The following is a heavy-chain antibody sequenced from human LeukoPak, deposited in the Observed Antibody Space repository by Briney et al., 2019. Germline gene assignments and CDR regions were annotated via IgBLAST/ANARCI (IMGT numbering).Heavy chain of an antibody. D-gene: IGHD3-10*01. CDR3: ARVHRVVYYLDY. CDR1: GGSISSYY. Sequence: PSETLSLTCSVSGGSISSYYWSWIRQPAGKGLEWIGRISSSGNTNYNPSLKSRVTMSVDTSKNQFSLNLRSVTAADTAVYYCARVHRVVYYLDYWGQGTLVTVSS. V-gene: IGHV4-4*07. J-gene: IGHJ4*02. CDR2: ISSSGNT.